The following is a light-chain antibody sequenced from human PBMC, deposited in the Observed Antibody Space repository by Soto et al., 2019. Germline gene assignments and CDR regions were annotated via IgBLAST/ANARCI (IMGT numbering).Light chain of an antibody. J-gene: IGKJ3*01. CDR3: QQYNNWPFT. CDR2: GAS. V-gene: IGKV3-15*01. CDR1: QSVSSN. Sequence: EIGMTQSPATLSVSPGESATLSCRASQSVSSNLAWYQQKPGQAPRLLIYGASTRATGIPARFSGSGSGTEFTLTISSLQSEDFAVYYCQQYNNWPFTFGHGTKVDIK.